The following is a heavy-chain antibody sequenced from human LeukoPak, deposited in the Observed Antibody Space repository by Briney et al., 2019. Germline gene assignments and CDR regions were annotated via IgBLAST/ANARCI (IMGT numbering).Heavy chain of an antibody. J-gene: IGHJ4*02. CDR1: GFTFSNFW. CDR2: IKQDETEK. Sequence: PGGSLRLSCTASGFTFSNFWMGWVRQAPGKGLEWVANIKQDETEKFYLGSVKGRFTISRDNAKNSLYLQMNSLRAKDTAVYYCARTRGYSYGPFDYWGQGTLVTVSS. CDR3: ARTRGYSYGPFDY. V-gene: IGHV3-7*01. D-gene: IGHD5-18*01.